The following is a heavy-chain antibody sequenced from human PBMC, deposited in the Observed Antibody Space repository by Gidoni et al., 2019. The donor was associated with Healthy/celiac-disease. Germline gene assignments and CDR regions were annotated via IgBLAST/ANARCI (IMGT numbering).Heavy chain of an antibody. V-gene: IGHV3-30-3*01. J-gene: IGHJ4*02. CDR2: ISYDGSNK. CDR1: GFTFSSYA. D-gene: IGHD1-20*01. Sequence: QVQLVESGGGVVQPGRSLRLSCAASGFTFSSYAMHWVRQAPGKGLEWVAVISYDGSNKYYADSVKGRFTISRDNSKNTLYLQMNSLRAEDTAVYYCARARGYITGTTRFDYWGQGTLVTVSS. CDR3: ARARGYITGTTRFDY.